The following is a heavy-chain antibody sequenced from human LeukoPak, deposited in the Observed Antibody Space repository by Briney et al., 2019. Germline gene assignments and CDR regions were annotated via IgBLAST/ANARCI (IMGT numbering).Heavy chain of an antibody. CDR1: GFTFSSYS. CDR2: ISSSSSYI. Sequence: SGGSLRLSCAASGFTFSSYSMNWVRQAPGKGLEWVSSISSSSSYIYYADSVKGRFTISRDNAKNSLYLQMNSLRAEDTAVYYCARLYRATDAFDIWGQGTMVTVSS. CDR3: ARLYRATDAFDI. J-gene: IGHJ3*02. D-gene: IGHD1-26*01. V-gene: IGHV3-21*04.